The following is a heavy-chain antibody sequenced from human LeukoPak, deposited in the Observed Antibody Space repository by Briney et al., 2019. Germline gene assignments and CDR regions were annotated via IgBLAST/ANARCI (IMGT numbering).Heavy chain of an antibody. V-gene: IGHV5-51*01. CDR1: GYSFTSYW. CDR3: ARLGGAHYYDSSGYFPDY. D-gene: IGHD3-22*01. CDR2: IYPGDSDT. Sequence: GESLKISCQGSGYSFTSYWIGWVRQMPGKGLEWMGIIYPGDSDTRYSPSFQGQVTISADKSISTAYLQWSSLKASDTAMYYCARLGGAHYYDSSGYFPDYWGQGTLVTVSS. J-gene: IGHJ4*02.